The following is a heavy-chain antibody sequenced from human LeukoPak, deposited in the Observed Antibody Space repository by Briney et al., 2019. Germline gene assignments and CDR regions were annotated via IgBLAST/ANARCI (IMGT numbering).Heavy chain of an antibody. CDR2: IYLDGSRA. J-gene: IGHJ6*03. CDR1: GFTFTNYW. V-gene: IGHV3-7*03. Sequence: GGSLRLSCAVSGFTFTNYWMSWARQSPGKGLEWVANIYLDGSRAYYVDSVKGRFTISRDNAKNSLSLQMNSLRVEDTALYYCARGGISIFGVVIYMDVWGKGTTVTVSS. CDR3: ARGGISIFGVVIYMDV. D-gene: IGHD3-3*01.